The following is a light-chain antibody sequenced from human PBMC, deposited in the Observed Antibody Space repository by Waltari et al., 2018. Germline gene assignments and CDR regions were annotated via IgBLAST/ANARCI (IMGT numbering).Light chain of an antibody. CDR1: FRADRPLTY. J-gene: IGLJ3*02. V-gene: IGLV2-14*03. CDR2: DVA. Sequence: QSDLTQPASVSGSLGQSITFSCTPPFRADRPLTYFPWYQQPPGKAPNLLFFDVAHRPSGVSHRFSASQSGDTASLSISGLRPEDEATYYCTSYTLLTFTWQFGGGTKLTV. CDR3: TSYTLLTFTWQ.